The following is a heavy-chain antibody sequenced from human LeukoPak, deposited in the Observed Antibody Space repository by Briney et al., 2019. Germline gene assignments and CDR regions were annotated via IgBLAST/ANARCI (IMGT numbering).Heavy chain of an antibody. J-gene: IGHJ6*02. CDR3: ARIMEYCSSTSCYYGMDV. V-gene: IGHV1-69*13. Sequence: SVTASFKPSGGTFNNYAINWVRQAPGQGLEWMGGIIPLFRTANYAQNFQGRVTITADESTRTAYMELSSLRSEDTAVYYCARIMEYCSSTSCYYGMDVWGQGTTVTVSS. CDR2: IIPLFRTA. D-gene: IGHD2-2*01. CDR1: GGTFNNYA.